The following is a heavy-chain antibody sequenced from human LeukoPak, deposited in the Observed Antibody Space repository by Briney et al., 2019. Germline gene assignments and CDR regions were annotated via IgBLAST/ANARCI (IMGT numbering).Heavy chain of an antibody. V-gene: IGHV4-59*12. CDR3: ARAMYQLLSYFYFDY. CDR1: GGSISSYY. CDR2: IYYSGST. D-gene: IGHD2-2*01. Sequence: SETLSLTCTVSGGSISSYYWSWIRQPPGKGLEWIGYIYYSGSTNYNPSLKSRVTISVDTSKNQFSLKLSSVTAADTAVYYCARAMYQLLSYFYFDYWGQGTLVTVSS. J-gene: IGHJ4*02.